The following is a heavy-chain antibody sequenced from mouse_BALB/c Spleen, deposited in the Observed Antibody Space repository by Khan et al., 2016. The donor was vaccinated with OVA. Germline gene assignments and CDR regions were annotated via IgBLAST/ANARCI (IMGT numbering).Heavy chain of an antibody. J-gene: IGHJ2*01. CDR3: AGSFDF. CDR1: GYTFIDYY. V-gene: IGHV1-84*02. Sequence: QVQLQQSGPELVKPGDSVKIFCKASGYTFIDYYINWVKQKPGLGLEWIGWIYPGSANAKYNEKSKGKATLTVDTSSSTDFMQLSSLTSEDPAVYFCAGSFDFWDQGTTLTVSS. CDR2: IYPGSANA.